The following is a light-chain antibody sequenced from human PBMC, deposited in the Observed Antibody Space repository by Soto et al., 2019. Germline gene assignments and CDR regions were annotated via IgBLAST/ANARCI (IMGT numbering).Light chain of an antibody. CDR2: GAT. V-gene: IGKV1-39*01. CDR3: QQSYTTVYT. J-gene: IGKJ2*01. Sequence: DIQMTQSPSSLSSSVGDRVTITCRASQTIGANLNWYRQKPGKAPTLLIYGATTLQSGVPSRFSGLGSGTDFTLTITSLQPEDSATYFCQQSYTTVYTFGLGTKVEIK. CDR1: QTIGAN.